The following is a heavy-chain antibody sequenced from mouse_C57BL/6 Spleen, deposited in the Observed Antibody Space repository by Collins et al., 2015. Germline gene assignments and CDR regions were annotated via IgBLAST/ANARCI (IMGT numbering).Heavy chain of an antibody. D-gene: IGHD1-1*01. J-gene: IGHJ3*01. Sequence: QVTLKESGPGILQPSQTLSLTCSFSGFSLSTSGMGVSWIRQPSGKGLEWLAHIYWDDDKRYNPSLKSRLTISKDTSSNQVFLKITSVDTADTATYYCARSHYYGSPWFAYWGQGTLVTVSA. CDR3: ARSHYYGSPWFAY. V-gene: IGHV8-12*01. CDR1: GFSLSTSGMG. CDR2: IYWDDDK.